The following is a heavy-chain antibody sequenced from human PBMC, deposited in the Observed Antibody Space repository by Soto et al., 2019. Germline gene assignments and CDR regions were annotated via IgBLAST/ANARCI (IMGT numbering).Heavy chain of an antibody. CDR2: ISAYNGNT. CDR3: ARVIAAAGTAYYYYGMDV. D-gene: IGHD6-13*01. Sequence: ASVKVSCKASGYTFTSYGISWVRQAPGQGLEWMGWISAYNGNTNYAQKLQGRVTMTTDTSTSTAYMELRSLRSDDTAVYYCARVIAAAGTAYYYYGMDVWGQGTTVTVPS. J-gene: IGHJ6*02. CDR1: GYTFTSYG. V-gene: IGHV1-18*01.